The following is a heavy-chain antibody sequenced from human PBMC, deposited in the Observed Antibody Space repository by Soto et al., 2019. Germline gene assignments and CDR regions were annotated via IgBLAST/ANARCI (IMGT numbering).Heavy chain of an antibody. Sequence: EAQLLESGGGLAQPGGSRRLSCAASEFTLSGHFMSWVRQPPGKGLEGFSIMFSGGSTDYADSEKGRFIISRDNSKNILYLQMNNLRAADTATYYCGKIYGSGSYHWGQGALVIVSS. CDR1: EFTLSGHF. CDR3: GKIYGSGSYH. CDR2: MFSGGST. D-gene: IGHD3-10*01. J-gene: IGHJ5*02. V-gene: IGHV3-66*01.